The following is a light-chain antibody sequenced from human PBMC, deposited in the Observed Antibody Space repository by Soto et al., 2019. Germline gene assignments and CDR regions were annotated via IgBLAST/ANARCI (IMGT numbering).Light chain of an antibody. J-gene: IGKJ1*01. CDR3: QQYDNWWT. CDR1: QSVSSN. V-gene: IGKV3-15*01. CDR2: GAS. Sequence: EIVMTQSPATLSVSPGERATLSCRASQSVSSNLAWYQQKPGQAPRLLIYGASTRATAIPARFSGSGSGTVFTLTISSLQSEDFAVYYCQQYDNWWTFGQGTKVEIK.